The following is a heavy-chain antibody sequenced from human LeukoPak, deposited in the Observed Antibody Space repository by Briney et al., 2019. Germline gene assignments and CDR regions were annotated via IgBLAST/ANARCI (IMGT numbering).Heavy chain of an antibody. Sequence: GGSLRLTCAASGFTFSRNAMSWVRQAPGKGLEWVSTIFVSSGRTYYADSVKGRFTISRDNSKNTLYLQMNSLRAEDTAVYYCARNMRRKGTYYYGSGSPPDHFYYYYMDVWGKGTTVTISS. CDR2: IFVSSGRT. V-gene: IGHV3-23*01. CDR1: GFTFSRNA. D-gene: IGHD3-10*01. CDR3: ARNMRRKGTYYYGSGSPPDHFYYYYMDV. J-gene: IGHJ6*03.